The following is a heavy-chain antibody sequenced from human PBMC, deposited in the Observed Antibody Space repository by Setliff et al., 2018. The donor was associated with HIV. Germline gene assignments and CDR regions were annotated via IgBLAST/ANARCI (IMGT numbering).Heavy chain of an antibody. CDR1: GFTFSNYW. J-gene: IGHJ5*02. CDR3: AKDMYKYGHNWFDP. CDR2: IKQDGSEI. D-gene: IGHD2-8*01. Sequence: HPGGSLRLSCAASGFTFSNYWMDWVRQAPGKGLEWVATIKQDGSEIYYMDSVKGRFTISRDNARTSLYLEMSSLRDEDTAVYLCAKDMYKYGHNWFDPWGQGTLVTVSS. V-gene: IGHV3-7*03.